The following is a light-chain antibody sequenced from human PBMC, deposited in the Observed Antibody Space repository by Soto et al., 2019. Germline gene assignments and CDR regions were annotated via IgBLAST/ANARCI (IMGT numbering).Light chain of an antibody. CDR1: SFNIGFNY. CDR3: AAWDDSLSGGV. CDR2: SND. J-gene: IGLJ1*01. V-gene: IGLV1-47*02. Sequence: QAVVTQPPSASGTPGQTVTISCSGSSFNIGFNYVYWYQQLPGMAPKLLIHSNDERPSGVPDRFSGSKSGTSASLAISGLRSEDEADYYCAAWDDSLSGGVFGTGTKLTVL.